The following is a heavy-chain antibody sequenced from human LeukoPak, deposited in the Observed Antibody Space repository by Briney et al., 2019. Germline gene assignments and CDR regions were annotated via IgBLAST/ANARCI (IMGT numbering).Heavy chain of an antibody. CDR3: ARDTKSRFLEWDDAFDI. CDR1: GYTFTGYY. V-gene: IGHV1-18*04. D-gene: IGHD3-3*01. J-gene: IGHJ3*02. CDR2: ISAYNGNT. Sequence: GASVKVSCKASGYTFTGYYMHWVRQVPGQGLEWMGWISAYNGNTNYAQKLQGRVTMTTDTSTSTAYMELRSLRSDDTAVYYCARDTKSRFLEWDDAFDIWGQGTMVTVSS.